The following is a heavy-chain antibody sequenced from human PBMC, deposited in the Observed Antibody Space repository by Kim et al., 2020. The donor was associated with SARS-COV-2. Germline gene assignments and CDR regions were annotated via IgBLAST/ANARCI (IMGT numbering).Heavy chain of an antibody. D-gene: IGHD3-22*01. V-gene: IGHV3-11*01. J-gene: IGHJ4*02. CDR3: AREAYFSGYYFDY. CDR1: GFTFSDYY. Sequence: GGSLRLSCAASGFTFSDYYMSWIRQAPGKGLEWVSLITNSGTTIYYADSVKGRFTISRDNAKKSLFLQMNSLRAEDTAVYFCAREAYFSGYYFDYWGQGTLVTVSS. CDR2: ITNSGTTI.